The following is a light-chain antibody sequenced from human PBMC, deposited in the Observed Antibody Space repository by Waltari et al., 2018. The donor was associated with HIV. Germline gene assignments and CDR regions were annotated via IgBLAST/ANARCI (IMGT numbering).Light chain of an antibody. J-gene: IGLJ2*01. CDR1: SSDIGVYDS. CDR3: SSYTTTSFLI. V-gene: IGLV2-14*01. Sequence: QSALTQPASVSGSPGQSITISCTGTSSDIGVYDSVSWYQQHPGKAPKLIIYEVNNRPSGVNNRFSGSKSGNTASLSISGLQAEDEADYHCSSYTTTSFLIFGGGTKLTVL. CDR2: EVN.